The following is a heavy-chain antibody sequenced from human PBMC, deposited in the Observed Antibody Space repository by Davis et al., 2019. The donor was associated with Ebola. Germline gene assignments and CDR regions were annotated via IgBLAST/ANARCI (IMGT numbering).Heavy chain of an antibody. CDR2: ISSSGSTI. D-gene: IGHD4-17*01. CDR1: GFTFSSYS. J-gene: IGHJ4*02. V-gene: IGHV3-48*04. CDR3: ARVFGDFHFDY. Sequence: GGSLRLSCAASGFTFSSYSMNWVRQAPGKGLEWVSYISSSGSTIYYADSVKGRFTISRDNAKNSLYLQMNSLRAEDTAVYYCARVFGDFHFDYWGQGTLVTVSS.